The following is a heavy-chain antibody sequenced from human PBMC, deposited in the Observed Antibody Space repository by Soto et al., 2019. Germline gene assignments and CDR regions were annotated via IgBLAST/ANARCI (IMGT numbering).Heavy chain of an antibody. CDR3: AKDRYDILTAYPLQYGMDV. V-gene: IGHV3-23*01. Sequence: GGSLRLSCAASGFTVSSYAMSWVRQAPGKGLEWVSSFSGSGDNTDYADSLKGRFTISRDSSKNTMYMQMHSLRAEDTAVYYCAKDRYDILTAYPLQYGMDVWGQGTTVTVSS. CDR1: GFTVSSYA. CDR2: FSGSGDNT. J-gene: IGHJ6*02. D-gene: IGHD3-9*01.